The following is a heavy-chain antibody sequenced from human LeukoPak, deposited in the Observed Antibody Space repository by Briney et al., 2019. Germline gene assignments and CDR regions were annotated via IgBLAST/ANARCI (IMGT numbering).Heavy chain of an antibody. V-gene: IGHV5-51*01. J-gene: IGHJ4*02. D-gene: IGHD6-6*01. CDR2: IYPGDSDT. CDR3: ARRKYSSSSGFGY. Sequence: GESLKISCKGSGYSFTKSWIGWVRQMPGKGLEWMGIIYPGDSDTRYSPSFQGQVTISADKSITTAYLQWSSLKASDTAMYYCARRKYSSSSGFGYWGQGTLVTVSS. CDR1: GYSFTKSW.